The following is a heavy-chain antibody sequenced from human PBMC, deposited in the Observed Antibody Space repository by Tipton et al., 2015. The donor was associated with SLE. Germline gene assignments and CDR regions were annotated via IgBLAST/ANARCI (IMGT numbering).Heavy chain of an antibody. CDR3: ATKSRSSDGR. D-gene: IGHD1-1*01. CDR1: GFTFSSYG. J-gene: IGHJ6*02. V-gene: IGHV3-48*03. CDR2: ISSSGSTI. Sequence: GSLRLSCAASGFTFSSYGMHWVRQAPGKGLEWVSYISSSGSTIYYADSVKGRFTISRDNAKNSLYLQMNSLRAEDTAVYYCATKSRSSDGRWGQGTTVTVSS.